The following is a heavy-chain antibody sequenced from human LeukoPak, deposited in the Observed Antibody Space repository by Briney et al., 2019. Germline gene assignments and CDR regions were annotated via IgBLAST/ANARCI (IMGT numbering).Heavy chain of an antibody. J-gene: IGHJ4*02. CDR2: INPSGGST. Sequence: ASVKVSCKASGYTFTSYYMHWVRQAPGQGLEWMGIINPSGGSTSYAQKFQGRVTMTRDTSTSTVYMELSSLRSEDTAVYYCARELYYGDYDILTGTFDYWGQGTLVAVSS. V-gene: IGHV1-46*01. D-gene: IGHD3-9*01. CDR1: GYTFTSYY. CDR3: ARELYYGDYDILTGTFDY.